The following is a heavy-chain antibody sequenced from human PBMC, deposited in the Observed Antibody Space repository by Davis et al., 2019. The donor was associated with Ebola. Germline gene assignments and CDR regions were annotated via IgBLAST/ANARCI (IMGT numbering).Heavy chain of an antibody. CDR1: GDDISTYY. CDR3: ARLSVGPSGPMTFDF. Sequence: MPGGSLRLSCTVSGDDISTYYWGWVRQAPGKGLECLGYIYYTGNTNYNPSLKSRVTMSLDTSKTQFSLELTSVTAADTALYYCARLSVGPSGPMTFDFWGQGILVTVSS. V-gene: IGHV4-59*08. D-gene: IGHD3-22*01. CDR2: IYYTGNT. J-gene: IGHJ4*02.